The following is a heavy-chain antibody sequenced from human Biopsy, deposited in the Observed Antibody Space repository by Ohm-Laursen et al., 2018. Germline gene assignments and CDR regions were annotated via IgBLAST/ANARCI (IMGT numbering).Heavy chain of an antibody. J-gene: IGHJ6*02. CDR2: VYASETT. CDR1: GGSISSSTTYY. Sequence: PPGTLSLTCTVSGGSISSSTTYYWAWLRQPPGKGLEWIGYVYASETTNYNPSLESRVTISVDMSKNQFSLKLNSMTAADTAVYFCARGLVGTGTSSPSWGLYDTYYYYYGMDVWGQGTTVTVSS. CDR3: ARGLVGTGTSSPSWGLYDTYYYYYGMDV. D-gene: IGHD2-2*01. V-gene: IGHV4-61*05.